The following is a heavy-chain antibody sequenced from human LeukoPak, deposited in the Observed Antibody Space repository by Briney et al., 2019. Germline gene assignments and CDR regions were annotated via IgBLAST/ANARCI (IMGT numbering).Heavy chain of an antibody. CDR1: GFTFSDSW. V-gene: IGHV3-23*01. Sequence: GGSLRLSCAASGFTFSDSWMSWVRQAPGKGLEWVASISGRGGTTDYADSVKGRFTISRDNSQNTLYLQMNSLRAEDTAVYYCAKEENDYYDSSGYYPIDSWGQGTLVTVSS. CDR3: AKEENDYYDSSGYYPIDS. CDR2: ISGRGGTT. J-gene: IGHJ4*02. D-gene: IGHD3-22*01.